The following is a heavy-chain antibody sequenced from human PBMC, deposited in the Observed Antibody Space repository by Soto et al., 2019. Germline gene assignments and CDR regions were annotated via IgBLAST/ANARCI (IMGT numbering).Heavy chain of an antibody. J-gene: IGHJ6*02. Sequence: SVKVSCKASGGTFSSYAISWVRQAPGQGLEWMGGIIPIFGTANYAQKFQGRVTMTADTSTSTAYMELSSLRSDDTAVYYCATVLIPARPHYFLGMDVWGHGTTVTVSS. CDR3: ATVLIPARPHYFLGMDV. CDR2: IIPIFGTA. D-gene: IGHD6-6*01. V-gene: IGHV1-69*06. CDR1: GGTFSSYA.